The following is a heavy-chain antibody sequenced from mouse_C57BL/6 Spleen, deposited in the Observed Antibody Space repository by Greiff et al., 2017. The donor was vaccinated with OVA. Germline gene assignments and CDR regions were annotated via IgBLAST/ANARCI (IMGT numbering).Heavy chain of an antibody. D-gene: IGHD2-2*01. CDR1: GYAFTNYL. CDR2: INPGSGGT. J-gene: IGHJ2*01. CDR3: ARSGGYDFFDY. Sequence: QVQLQQPGAELVRPGTSVKVSCKASGYAFTNYLIEWVKQRPGQGLEWIGVINPGSGGTNYNEKFKGKATLTADKSSSTAYMQLSSLTSEDSAVYFCARSGGYDFFDYWGQGTTLTVSS. V-gene: IGHV1-54*01.